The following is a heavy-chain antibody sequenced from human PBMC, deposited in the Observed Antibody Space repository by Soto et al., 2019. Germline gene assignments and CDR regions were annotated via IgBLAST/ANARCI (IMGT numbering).Heavy chain of an antibody. CDR3: ARDINSRPYYFDY. CDR1: GFTFSSYS. Sequence: GSLRLSCAASGFTFSSYSMNWVRQAPGKGLEWVSSISSSSSYIYYADSVKGRFTISRDNAKNSLYLQMNSLRAEDTAVYYCARDINSRPYYFDYWGQGTLVTVSS. V-gene: IGHV3-21*01. CDR2: ISSSSSYI. J-gene: IGHJ4*02. D-gene: IGHD1-26*01.